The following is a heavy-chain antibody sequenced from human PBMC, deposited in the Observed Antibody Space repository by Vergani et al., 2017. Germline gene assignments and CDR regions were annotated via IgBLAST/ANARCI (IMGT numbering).Heavy chain of an antibody. CDR1: GDTFSNYA. CDR2: IIPVLGKT. CDR3: ARDPRGYGGDPEDYYYGMDV. Sequence: QVQLLQSGAAVRKPGSSVTVSCKASGDTFSNYAITWVRQAPGQGLEWMGRIIPVLGKTKYAQDFQGRLTITADTSTSTAYMELTSLRSQDTAVYYCARDPRGYGGDPEDYYYGMDVWGQGTTVTVSS. J-gene: IGHJ6*02. V-gene: IGHV1-69*04. D-gene: IGHD2-21*02.